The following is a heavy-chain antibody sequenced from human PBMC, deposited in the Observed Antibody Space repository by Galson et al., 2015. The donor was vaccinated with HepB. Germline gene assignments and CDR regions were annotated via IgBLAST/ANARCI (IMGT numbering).Heavy chain of an antibody. Sequence: SLRLSCAGSGFSFSSYSMNWVRQAPGKRLEWVSSINSNSRYIYYADSVRGRFTISRDNVKNSLFLQMNSLRAEDTALYYCVRDSGTIWFRDVTDYYGMDVWGQGTTVTVSS. J-gene: IGHJ6*02. V-gene: IGHV3-21*01. CDR1: GFSFSSYS. CDR2: INSNSRYI. D-gene: IGHD3-10*01. CDR3: VRDSGTIWFRDVTDYYGMDV.